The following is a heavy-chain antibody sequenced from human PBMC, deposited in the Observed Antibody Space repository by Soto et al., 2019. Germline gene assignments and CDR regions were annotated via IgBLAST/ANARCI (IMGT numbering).Heavy chain of an antibody. CDR2: VFHTGNT. CDR3: ARKAWVRFDY. J-gene: IGHJ4*02. D-gene: IGHD7-27*01. V-gene: IGHV4-4*02. CDR1: GDSISSSVW. Sequence: PSETLSLTCAVSGDSISSSVWWTWVRQPPGKGLEWIGEVFHTGNTNYNPSLKSRVTMSVDKSTNEFSLKVTSVTAADTVIYYCARKAWVRFDYWGQGALVTVSS.